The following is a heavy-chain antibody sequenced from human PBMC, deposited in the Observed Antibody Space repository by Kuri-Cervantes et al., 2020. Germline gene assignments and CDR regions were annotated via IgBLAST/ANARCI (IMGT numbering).Heavy chain of an antibody. CDR2: IYHSGST. V-gene: IGHV4-4*02. Sequence: SETLSLTCAVSGGSISSSNWWSWVRQPPGKGLEWIGEIYHSGSTNYNPSLKSRVTISVDTSKNQFSLRLSSVTAADTAVYYCARGNDFWFRRTTNWFDPWGQGTLVTVSS. D-gene: IGHD3-3*01. CDR1: GGSISSSNW. J-gene: IGHJ5*02. CDR3: ARGNDFWFRRTTNWFDP.